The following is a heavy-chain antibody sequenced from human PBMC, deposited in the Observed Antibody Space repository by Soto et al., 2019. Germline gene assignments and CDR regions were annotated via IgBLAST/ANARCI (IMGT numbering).Heavy chain of an antibody. D-gene: IGHD3-22*01. CDR3: AATLDWGSYDFGGYPS. CDR1: GFTFSRSA. Sequence: VKVSCKGSGFTFSRSAVQWVRQARGQGLEWIGWIVAASGKTDYSQIFQERVTITRDMSTSTAYMELSSLSSEDTAVYYCAATLDWGSYDFGGYPSWGQGTLVTVSS. CDR2: IVAASGKT. J-gene: IGHJ4*02. V-gene: IGHV1-58*01.